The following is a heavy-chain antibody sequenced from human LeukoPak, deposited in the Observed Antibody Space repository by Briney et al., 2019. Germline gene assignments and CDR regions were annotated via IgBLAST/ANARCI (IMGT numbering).Heavy chain of an antibody. CDR1: NDSISNYY. CDR2: LYYSGIT. V-gene: IGHV4-59*08. CDR3: ARGIPYYYYGMDV. Sequence: PSETLSLTCTVSNDSISNYYWSWIRQPPGKGLEWIGYLYYSGITNYNPTLKSRVTISGDTSKNQFSLKVRSVTAADTAVYYCARGIPYYYYGMDVWGQGTTVSVSS. J-gene: IGHJ6*02.